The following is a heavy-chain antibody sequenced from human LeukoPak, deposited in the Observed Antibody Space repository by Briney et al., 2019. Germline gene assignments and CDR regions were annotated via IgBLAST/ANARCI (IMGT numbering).Heavy chain of an antibody. CDR3: AREGAYRGSYYFDY. CDR2: ISSSSSTI. Sequence: GGSLRLSCAASGFTFSSYSMNWVRQAPGKGLEWVSYISSSSSTIYYADSVKGRFTIPRDNAKNSLYLQMNSLRDEDTAVYYCAREGAYRGSYYFDYWGQGTLVPVSS. CDR1: GFTFSSYS. D-gene: IGHD1-26*01. J-gene: IGHJ4*02. V-gene: IGHV3-48*02.